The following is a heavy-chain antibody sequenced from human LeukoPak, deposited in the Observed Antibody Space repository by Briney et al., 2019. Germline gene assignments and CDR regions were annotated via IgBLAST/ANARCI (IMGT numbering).Heavy chain of an antibody. CDR3: ARGPETWGYVMVSFDY. Sequence: SETLSLTCAVFGGSFSGYYWNWIRQPPGKGLEWIGEINHSGSTNYNPSLKSRVTISVDTSKNQFSLKLSSVTAADTAVYYCARGPETWGYVMVSFDYWGQGTLVTVSS. CDR1: GGSFSGYY. V-gene: IGHV4-34*01. J-gene: IGHJ4*02. CDR2: INHSGST. D-gene: IGHD5-12*01.